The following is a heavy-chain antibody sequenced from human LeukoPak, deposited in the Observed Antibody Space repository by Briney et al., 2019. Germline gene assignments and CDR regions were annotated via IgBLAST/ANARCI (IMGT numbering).Heavy chain of an antibody. J-gene: IGHJ5*02. Sequence: SVKVSCKASGGTFSSYAISWVRQAPGQGLEGMGGIIPIFGTANYAQKFQSRVTITADKSTSTAYMELSSLRSEDTAVYYCARGRRSVAETFGPWGQGTLVTVSS. CDR2: IIPIFGTA. V-gene: IGHV1-69*06. CDR3: ARGRRSVAETFGP. CDR1: GGTFSSYA. D-gene: IGHD6-13*01.